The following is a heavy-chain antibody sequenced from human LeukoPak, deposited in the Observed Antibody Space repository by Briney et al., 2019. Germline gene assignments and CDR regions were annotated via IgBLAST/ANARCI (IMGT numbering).Heavy chain of an antibody. CDR2: INHSGST. D-gene: IGHD2/OR15-2a*01. CDR1: GGSFSGYY. V-gene: IGHV4-34*01. J-gene: IGHJ4*02. Sequence: SETLSLTCAVYGGSFSGYYWSWLRQPPGKGLEWIGEINHSGSTNYNQSLKSRVTISVDTSKNQFSLKLSSVTAADTAVYYCAAEYPSPEYYFDYGGQGTLVTVSP. CDR3: AAEYPSPEYYFDY.